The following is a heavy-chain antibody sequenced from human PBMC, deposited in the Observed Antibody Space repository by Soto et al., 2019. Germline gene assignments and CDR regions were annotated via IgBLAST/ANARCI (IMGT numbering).Heavy chain of an antibody. D-gene: IGHD3-9*01. Sequence: SETLSLTCAVYGGSFSGYYWSWIRQPPGKGLEWIGEINHSGSTNYNPSLKSRVTISVDTSKNQFSLKLSSVTAADTAVYYCARGETYYDILTGYYCGWFDPWGQGTLVTVSS. CDR2: INHSGST. V-gene: IGHV4-34*01. CDR3: ARGETYYDILTGYYCGWFDP. CDR1: GGSFSGYY. J-gene: IGHJ5*02.